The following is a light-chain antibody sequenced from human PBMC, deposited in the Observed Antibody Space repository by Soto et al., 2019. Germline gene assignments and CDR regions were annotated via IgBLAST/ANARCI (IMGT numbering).Light chain of an antibody. J-gene: IGKJ1*01. CDR3: QHYNSYSEA. V-gene: IGKV1-5*03. Sequence: IQMTQSPSPLSASVVDRVTITCRTSQTISSWLAWYQQKPGKAPKLLIYNASTLKSGVPSRFSGSGAGTEFNLTISSLQPDDFATYYCQHYNSYSEAFGKGTKVDIK. CDR2: NAS. CDR1: QTISSW.